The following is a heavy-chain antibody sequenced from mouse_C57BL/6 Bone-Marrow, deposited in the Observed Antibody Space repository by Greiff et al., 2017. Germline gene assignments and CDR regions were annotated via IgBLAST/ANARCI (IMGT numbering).Heavy chain of an antibody. J-gene: IGHJ2*01. CDR2: IWTGGGT. CDR3: ARSPPFITTVVATDYFDY. Sequence: VKLQESGPGLVAPSQSLSITCTVSGFSLTSYAISWVRQPPGKGLEWLGVIWTGGGTNYNSALKSRLSISKDNSKSQVFLKMNSLQTDDTARYYCARSPPFITTVVATDYFDYWGQGTTLTVSS. CDR1: GFSLTSYA. D-gene: IGHD1-1*01. V-gene: IGHV2-9-1*01.